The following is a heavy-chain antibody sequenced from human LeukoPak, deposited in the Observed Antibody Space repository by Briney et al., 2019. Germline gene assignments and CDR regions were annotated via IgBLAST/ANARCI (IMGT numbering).Heavy chain of an antibody. J-gene: IGHJ5*02. CDR3: ATSAAGPSSWFDP. V-gene: IGHV3-66*01. Sequence: GGSPRLSCAASGFTVSSNYMSWVRQAPGKGLEWVSVIYSGGSTYYADSVKGRFTISRDNSKNTLYLQMNSLRAEDTAVYYCATSAAGPSSWFDPWGQGTLVTVPS. CDR2: IYSGGST. CDR1: GFTVSSNY. D-gene: IGHD6-13*01.